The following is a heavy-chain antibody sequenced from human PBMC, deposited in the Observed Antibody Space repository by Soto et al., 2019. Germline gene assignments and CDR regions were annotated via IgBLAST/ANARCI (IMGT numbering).Heavy chain of an antibody. V-gene: IGHV4-59*01. D-gene: IGHD6-19*01. CDR1: GGSISSYY. Sequence: SETLSLTCTVSGGSISSYYWSWIRQPPGKGLEWIGYIYYSGSTNYNPSLKSRVTISVDTSKNQFSLKLSSVTAADTAVYYCARGSIPGYSSGWSPNNDWGQGTLVTVSS. J-gene: IGHJ4*02. CDR3: ARGSIPGYSSGWSPNND. CDR2: IYYSGST.